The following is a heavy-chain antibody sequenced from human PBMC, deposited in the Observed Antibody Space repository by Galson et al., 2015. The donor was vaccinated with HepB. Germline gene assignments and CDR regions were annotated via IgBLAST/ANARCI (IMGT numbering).Heavy chain of an antibody. CDR1: GGTFSSYA. D-gene: IGHD6-13*01. V-gene: IGHV1-69*13. CDR2: IIPIFGTA. Sequence: SVKVSCKASGGTFSSYAISWVRQAPGQGLEWMGGIIPIFGTANYAQKFQGRVTITADESTSTAYMELSSLRSEDTAVYYCARSREGKTSSSWYEYYYYGMDVWGQGTTVTVSS. CDR3: ARSREGKTSSSWYEYYYYGMDV. J-gene: IGHJ6*02.